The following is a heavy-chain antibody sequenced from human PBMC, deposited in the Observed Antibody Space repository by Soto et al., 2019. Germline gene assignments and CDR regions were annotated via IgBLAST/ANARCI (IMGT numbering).Heavy chain of an antibody. CDR2: IRSEAYGGTP. Sequence: GGSLRLSCSGSGFTFRDYALTWFRQTPGKGLECVGFIRSEAYGGTPDYAASVQGRFTISRDDFRGVAYLQMDSLRSEDTAVYYCAGLVYSSSPFDYWGQGTLVTVSS. V-gene: IGHV3-49*03. CDR1: GFTFRDYA. CDR3: AGLVYSSSPFDY. J-gene: IGHJ4*02. D-gene: IGHD6-6*01.